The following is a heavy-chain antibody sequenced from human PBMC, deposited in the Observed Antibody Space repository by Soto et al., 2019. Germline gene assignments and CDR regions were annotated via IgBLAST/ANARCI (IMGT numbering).Heavy chain of an antibody. CDR2: VSHDGRTT. V-gene: IGHV3-30*18. CDR1: GFTFSDYA. J-gene: IGHJ4*02. D-gene: IGHD6-19*01. Sequence: VQLVESGGGVVQPGRSLRLSCAASGFTFSDYAMHWVRQAPGKGLEWVAVVSHDGRTTHYADSVKGRFTISRDSSKNTVPLEMTSLRAEDTAVYYCAKGGRQWLVTSDFNYWGQGALVTVSS. CDR3: AKGGRQWLVTSDFNY.